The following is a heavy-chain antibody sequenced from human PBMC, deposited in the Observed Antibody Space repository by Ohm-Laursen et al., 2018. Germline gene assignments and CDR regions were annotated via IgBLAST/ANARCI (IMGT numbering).Heavy chain of an antibody. CDR2: IYYSGST. V-gene: IGHV4-59*08. Sequence: GTLSLTCSVSGGPISSYYWTWIRQPPGKGLEWIGYIYYSGSTNYNPSLKSRVTISVDTSKNQFSLKLSSVTAADTAVYYCARQESSGWYPDYWGQGTLVTVSS. CDR1: GGPISSYY. J-gene: IGHJ4*02. CDR3: ARQESSGWYPDY. D-gene: IGHD6-19*01.